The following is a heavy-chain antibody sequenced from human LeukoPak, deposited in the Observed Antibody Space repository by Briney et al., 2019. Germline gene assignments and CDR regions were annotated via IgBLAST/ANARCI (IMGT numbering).Heavy chain of an antibody. J-gene: IGHJ4*02. CDR2: TNPNSGNT. V-gene: IGHV1-8*01. CDR3: ARGEGPADNYYGSGSYYY. Sequence: ASVKVSCKASGYTFTSYDINWVRQATGQGLEWMGWTNPNSGNTGYAQKFQGRVTMTRNTSISTAYMELSSLRSEDTAVYYCARGEGPADNYYGSGSYYYWGQGTLVTVSS. CDR1: GYTFTSYD. D-gene: IGHD3-10*01.